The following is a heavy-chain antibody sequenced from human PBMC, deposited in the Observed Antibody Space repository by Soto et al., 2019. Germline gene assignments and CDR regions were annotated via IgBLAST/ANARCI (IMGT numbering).Heavy chain of an antibody. CDR3: ARDQPGYSYGYGLGY. D-gene: IGHD5-18*01. Sequence: EVQLVESGGGLVKPGGSRRLSWAASGFTFSSYSMNWVRQAPGKGLEWVSSISSSSSYIYYADSVKGRFTISRDNAKNSLYLQMNSLKAEDTAVYYCARDQPGYSYGYGLGYWGQRTLVNVSS. CDR2: ISSSSSYI. J-gene: IGHJ4*02. V-gene: IGHV3-21*01. CDR1: GFTFSSYS.